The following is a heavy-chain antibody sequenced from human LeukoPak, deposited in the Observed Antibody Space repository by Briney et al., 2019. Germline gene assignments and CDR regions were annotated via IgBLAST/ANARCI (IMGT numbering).Heavy chain of an antibody. CDR2: IYYNGNT. V-gene: IGHV4-39*07. D-gene: IGHD3-3*01. CDR1: GGSISSSSYY. CDR3: AREGGFYRPLDY. J-gene: IGHJ4*02. Sequence: SEPLSLTCTVSGGSISSSSYYWGWIRQPPGKGLEWIASIYYNGNTYYNPSLKSRVSISADTSKNQFSLKLTSVTAADTAVYYCAREGGFYRPLDYSGQGTLVTVSS.